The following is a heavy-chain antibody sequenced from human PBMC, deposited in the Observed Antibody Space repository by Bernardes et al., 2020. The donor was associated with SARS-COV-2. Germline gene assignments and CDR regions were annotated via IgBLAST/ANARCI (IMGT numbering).Heavy chain of an antibody. Sequence: AQLEVGCKASGYTFTSYGISWVRQAPGQGLEWMGWISAYNGNTNYAQKLQGRVTMTTDTSTSTAYMELRSLRSDDTAVYYCARDTIEWLTEYGMDVWGQGTTVTVSS. CDR1: GYTFTSYG. J-gene: IGHJ6*02. D-gene: IGHD6-19*01. CDR2: ISAYNGNT. CDR3: ARDTIEWLTEYGMDV. V-gene: IGHV1-18*01.